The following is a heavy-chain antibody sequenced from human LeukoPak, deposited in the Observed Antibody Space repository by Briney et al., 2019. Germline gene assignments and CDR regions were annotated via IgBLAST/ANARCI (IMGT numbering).Heavy chain of an antibody. CDR1: GYTFTSYG. J-gene: IGHJ5*02. CDR2: ISAYNGNT. V-gene: IGHV1-18*01. CDR3: ARDGRYSYGSMRWNWFDP. Sequence: ASVTVSCKASGYTFTSYGISWVRQAPGQGLEWMGWISAYNGNTNYAQKLQGRVTMTTDTSTSTAYMELRSLRSDDTAVYYCARDGRYSYGSMRWNWFDPWGQGTLVTVSS. D-gene: IGHD5-18*01.